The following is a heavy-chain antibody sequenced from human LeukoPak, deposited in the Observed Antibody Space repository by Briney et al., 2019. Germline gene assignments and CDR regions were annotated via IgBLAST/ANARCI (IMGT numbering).Heavy chain of an antibody. CDR2: IYYSGST. CDR1: GGSISSYY. Sequence: PSETLSLTCTVSGGSISSYYWSWIRQPPGKGLEWIGYIYYSGSTNYNPSLKSRVTISVDTSKNQFSLKLSSVTAADTAVNYCARISGGRDGYNPPLYYYYYMDVWGKGTTVTISS. CDR3: ARISGGRDGYNPPLYYYYYMDV. D-gene: IGHD5-24*01. V-gene: IGHV4-59*01. J-gene: IGHJ6*03.